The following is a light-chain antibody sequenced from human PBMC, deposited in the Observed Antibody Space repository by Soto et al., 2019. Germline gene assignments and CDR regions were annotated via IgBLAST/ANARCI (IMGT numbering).Light chain of an antibody. J-gene: IGKJ1*01. CDR2: AAS. CDR1: QGIRND. CDR3: LQHYNYPRT. Sequence: AIQMTQSASSLSAYVGDRVTIACRASQGIRNDLVWYQQKPGKAPNLLIYAASSLQSGVPSRFSGSGSGTDFTLTISSLQPEDFATYYCLQHYNYPRTFGQGTKVEIK. V-gene: IGKV1-6*01.